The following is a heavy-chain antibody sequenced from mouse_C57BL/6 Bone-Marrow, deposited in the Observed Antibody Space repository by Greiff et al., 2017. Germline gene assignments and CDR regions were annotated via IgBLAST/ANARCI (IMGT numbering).Heavy chain of an antibody. J-gene: IGHJ1*03. CDR2: IYPRSGNT. CDR1: GYTFTSYG. V-gene: IGHV1-81*01. CDR3: ARGAYYSNFHWYFDV. Sequence: QVQLQQSGAELARPGASVKLSCKASGYTFTSYGISWVKQRTGQGLEWIGEIYPRSGNTYYNEKFKGKATLTADKSSSTAYMELRSLTSEDSAVYFCARGAYYSNFHWYFDVWGTGTTVTVSS. D-gene: IGHD2-5*01.